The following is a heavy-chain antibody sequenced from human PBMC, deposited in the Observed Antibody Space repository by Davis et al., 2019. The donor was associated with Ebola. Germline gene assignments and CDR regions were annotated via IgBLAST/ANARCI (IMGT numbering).Heavy chain of an antibody. CDR2: INPNSGGT. CDR1: GYTFTGYY. Sequence: SVTVPCKASGYTFTGYYMPWVRQAPGQGLEWMGWINPNSGGTNYAQKFQGRVTMTRHTSISTAYMERSRLRSDDPAVYYCARGRPERYCSSTRCYTFSPMRGWGEGTLVTVSS. J-gene: IGHJ4*02. V-gene: IGHV1-2*02. CDR3: ARGRPERYCSSTRCYTFSPMRG. D-gene: IGHD2-2*02.